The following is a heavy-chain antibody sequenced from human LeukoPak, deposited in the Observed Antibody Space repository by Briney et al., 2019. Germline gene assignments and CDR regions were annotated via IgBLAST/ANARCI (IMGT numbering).Heavy chain of an antibody. V-gene: IGHV3-9*01. Sequence: GRSLRLSCAASGFTFDDYATHWVRQAPGKGLEWVSGISWNSGSIGYADSVKGRFTISRDNAKNSLYLQMNSLRAEDTALYYCAKGYCTNGVCSNFDYWGQGTLVTVSS. J-gene: IGHJ4*02. CDR1: GFTFDDYA. CDR3: AKGYCTNGVCSNFDY. D-gene: IGHD2-8*01. CDR2: ISWNSGSI.